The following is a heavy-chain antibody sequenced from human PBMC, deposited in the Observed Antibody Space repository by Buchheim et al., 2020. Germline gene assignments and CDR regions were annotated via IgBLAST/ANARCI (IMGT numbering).Heavy chain of an antibody. Sequence: EVQLVESGGGLVKPGGSLRLSCAASGFTFSNACMSWVRQAPGKGLEWVGRITSKTDGGTTDYAAPVKGRFTISRDDSKNTLYLQMNSLKTEDTAVYYCTTDVWDYDILTVFDPWGQGTL. CDR3: TTDVWDYDILTVFDP. CDR1: GFTFSNAC. CDR2: ITSKTDGGTT. D-gene: IGHD3-9*01. J-gene: IGHJ5*02. V-gene: IGHV3-15*01.